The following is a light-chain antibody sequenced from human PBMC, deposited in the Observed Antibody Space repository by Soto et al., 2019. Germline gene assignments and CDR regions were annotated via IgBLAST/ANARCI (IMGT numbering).Light chain of an antibody. V-gene: IGLV2-11*01. CDR1: SSDVGAYNY. CDR3: CSYAGSYNYV. J-gene: IGLJ1*01. Sequence: QSALTQPRSVSGSPGQSVTISCTGTSSDVGAYNYVSWYQQHPGKAPKVMIYDVSKRPSGVPERFSGSKSGTTASLTISGLQADDEADYYCCSYAGSYNYVFGSGTKVTVL. CDR2: DVS.